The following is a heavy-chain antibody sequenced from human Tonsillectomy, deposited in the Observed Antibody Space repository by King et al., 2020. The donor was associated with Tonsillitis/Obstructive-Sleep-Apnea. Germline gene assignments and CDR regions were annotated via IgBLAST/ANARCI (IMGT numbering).Heavy chain of an antibody. CDR2: ISSSSSTI. D-gene: IGHD3-3*01. CDR3: ATIRYYDFWSGYYQRNWFDP. V-gene: IGHV3-48*02. Sequence: VQLVESGGGLVQPGGSLRLSCAASGFTFSSYSMNWVRQAPGKGLEWVSYISSSSSTIYYADSVKGRFTISRDNAKKSLYLQMNSLRDEDTAVYYCATIRYYDFWSGYYQRNWFDPWGQGTLVTVSS. CDR1: GFTFSSYS. J-gene: IGHJ5*02.